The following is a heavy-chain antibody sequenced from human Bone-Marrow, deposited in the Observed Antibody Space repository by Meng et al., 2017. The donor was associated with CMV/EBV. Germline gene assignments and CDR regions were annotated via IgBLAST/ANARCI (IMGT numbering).Heavy chain of an antibody. Sequence: ASVKVSCKASGYTFTGYYMHWVRQAPGQGLEWMGWINPNSGGTNYAQKFQGRVTMTRDTSISTAYMELSRLRSVDTAVYYCTRVTGSTMVRGVIRKGYGMDVWGQGTTVTVSS. CDR3: TRVTGSTMVRGVIRKGYGMDV. CDR2: INPNSGGT. D-gene: IGHD3-10*01. J-gene: IGHJ6*02. CDR1: GYTFTGYY. V-gene: IGHV1-2*02.